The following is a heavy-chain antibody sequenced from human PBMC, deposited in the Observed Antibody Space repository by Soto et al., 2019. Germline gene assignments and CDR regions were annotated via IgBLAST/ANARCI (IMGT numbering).Heavy chain of an antibody. CDR1: GYSFTSYW. J-gene: IGHJ4*02. V-gene: IGHV5-51*01. CDR2: IYPGDSDT. Sequence: GESLKISCKGSGYSFTSYWIGWVRQMPGKGLEWMGIIYPGDSDTRYSPSFQGQVTISADKSISTAYLQWSSLKASDTAMYYCARIEYIVATIGPYYFDYWGQGTLVTVSS. CDR3: ARIEYIVATIGPYYFDY. D-gene: IGHD5-12*01.